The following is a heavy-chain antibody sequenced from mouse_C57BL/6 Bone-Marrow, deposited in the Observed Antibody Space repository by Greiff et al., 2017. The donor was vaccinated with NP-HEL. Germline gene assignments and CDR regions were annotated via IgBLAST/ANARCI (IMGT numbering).Heavy chain of an antibody. Sequence: VKLMESGAELARPGASVKLSCKASGYTFTSYGISWVKQRTGQGLEWIGEIYPRSGNTYYNEKFKGKATLTADKSSSTAYMELRSLTSEDSAVYFCARLGYYGYYFDYWGQGTTLTVSS. CDR2: IYPRSGNT. J-gene: IGHJ2*01. V-gene: IGHV1-81*01. D-gene: IGHD1-1*01. CDR1: GYTFTSYG. CDR3: ARLGYYGYYFDY.